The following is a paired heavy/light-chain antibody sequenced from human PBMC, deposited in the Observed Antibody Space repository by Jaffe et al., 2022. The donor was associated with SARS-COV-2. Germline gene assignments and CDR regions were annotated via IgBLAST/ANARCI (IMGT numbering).Light chain of an antibody. CDR2: EGS. J-gene: IGLJ1*01. CDR3: CSYAGSSTYV. V-gene: IGLV2-23*01. Sequence: QSALTQPASVSGSPGQSITISCTGTSSDVGSYNLVSWYQQHPGKGPKLMIYEGSKRPSGVSNRLSGSKSGNTASLTISGLQAEDEADYYCCSYAGSSTYVFGTGTKVTVL. CDR1: SSDVGSYNL.
Heavy chain of an antibody. Sequence: EVQLVESGGGLVQSGGSLRLSCAASGFTFSRHWMSWVRQAPGKGLEWVANIRLDGREKYYVDSVKGRFTISRDNAKNSVSLQMNSLRAEDTAVYYCARHDDSGTFIFEYWGQGTLVTVSS. V-gene: IGHV3-7*01. J-gene: IGHJ4*02. CDR2: IRLDGREK. D-gene: IGHD3-10*01. CDR3: ARHDDSGTFIFEY. CDR1: GFTFSRHW.